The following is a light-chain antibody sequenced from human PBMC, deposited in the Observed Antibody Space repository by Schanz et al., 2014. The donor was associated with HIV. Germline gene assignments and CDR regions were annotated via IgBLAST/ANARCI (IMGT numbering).Light chain of an antibody. J-gene: IGLJ3*02. CDR1: TSNIGSNT. Sequence: QSVLTQPPSTSGTPGQRVIISCSGSTSNIGSNTVNWYQQLPRTAPKLLIYSNNQRPSGVPDRFSGSKSGTSASLLISGLQSEDEADYYCAAWDDSLNGPVFGGGTKLTVL. V-gene: IGLV1-44*01. CDR2: SNN. CDR3: AAWDDSLNGPV.